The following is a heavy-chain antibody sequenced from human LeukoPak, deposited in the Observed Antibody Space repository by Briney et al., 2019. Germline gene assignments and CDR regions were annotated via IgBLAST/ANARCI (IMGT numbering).Heavy chain of an antibody. CDR3: ARDFSNTSGFRVVVDY. J-gene: IGHJ4*02. V-gene: IGHV1-18*01. Sequence: ASVKVSCKASGYTFTRYGISWVRQAPGQGLEWMGWISAYNGDTKYVEKFQGRVTVTTDTSTSTAYMELRSLTSDDTAVYYCARDFSNTSGFRVVVDYWGQGTLVTVSS. D-gene: IGHD3-22*01. CDR1: GYTFTRYG. CDR2: ISAYNGDT.